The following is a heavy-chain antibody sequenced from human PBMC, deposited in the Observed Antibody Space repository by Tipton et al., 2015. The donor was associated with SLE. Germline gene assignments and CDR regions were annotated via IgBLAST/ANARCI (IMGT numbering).Heavy chain of an antibody. CDR2: IHYTGST. CDR3: ARGGSYSGHDY. V-gene: IGHV4-59*01. D-gene: IGHD1-26*01. CDR1: GASISSNY. J-gene: IGHJ4*02. Sequence: TLSLTCTVSGASISSNYWSWIRQPPGKGREWIGYIHYTGSTNYNPSLKSRVTISVDTSKNQLSLNLSSVTAADTAVYYCARGGSYSGHDYWSQGTLVTVSS.